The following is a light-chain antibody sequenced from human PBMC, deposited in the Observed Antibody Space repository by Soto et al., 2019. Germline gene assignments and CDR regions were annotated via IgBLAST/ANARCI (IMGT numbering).Light chain of an antibody. V-gene: IGKV3-11*01. CDR1: QSASTY. Sequence: EIVLTQSPATLSLSPGERATLSCRASQSASTYLAWYQQKPGQAPRLLIYNAVNRATGVPARFTGSGSGTDFTLTINSLEPEDSAVYYCQQVKTFGQGTKVDIK. J-gene: IGKJ1*01. CDR2: NAV. CDR3: QQVKT.